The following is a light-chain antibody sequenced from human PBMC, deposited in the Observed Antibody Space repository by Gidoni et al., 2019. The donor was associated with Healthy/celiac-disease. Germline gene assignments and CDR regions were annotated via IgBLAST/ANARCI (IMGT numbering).Light chain of an antibody. CDR1: QSISSY. Sequence: IQITQSPSSLSASAGDRVTITCRASQSISSYLNWYQQKPGKAPKLLIYAASSLQSGVPSRFSGSGSGTDFTLTIRSLRPEDFATYYGQQSYSTPQTFGQGTKVEIK. V-gene: IGKV1-39*01. CDR2: AAS. J-gene: IGKJ1*01. CDR3: QQSYSTPQT.